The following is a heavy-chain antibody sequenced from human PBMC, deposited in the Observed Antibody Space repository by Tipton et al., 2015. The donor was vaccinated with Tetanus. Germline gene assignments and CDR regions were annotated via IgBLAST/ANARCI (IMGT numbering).Heavy chain of an antibody. J-gene: IGHJ4*02. CDR1: GGSISSYY. CDR3: ARGTTLDY. V-gene: IGHV4-59*01. CDR2: IYYSGST. Sequence: TLSLTCTVSGGSISSYYWSWIQQPPGKGLEWIGYIYYSGSTNYNPSLKSRVTISVDTSKNQFSLNLSSVTAADTAVYYCARGTTLDYWGQGTLVTVSS. D-gene: IGHD4-11*01.